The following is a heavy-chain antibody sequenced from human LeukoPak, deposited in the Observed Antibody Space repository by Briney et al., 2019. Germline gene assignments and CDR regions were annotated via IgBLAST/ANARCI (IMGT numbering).Heavy chain of an antibody. Sequence: GGSLRLSCAASGFTFSTYSMNWVRQAPGKGLEWVSSISGSSDYIFYADSVKGRFTMSRDNAKNSLYLQMNCLRAEDTAVYYCARVLFGYYGVDVWGQGTTVTVSS. CDR1: GFTFSTYS. D-gene: IGHD3-3*01. CDR3: ARVLFGYYGVDV. CDR2: ISGSSDYI. J-gene: IGHJ6*02. V-gene: IGHV3-21*01.